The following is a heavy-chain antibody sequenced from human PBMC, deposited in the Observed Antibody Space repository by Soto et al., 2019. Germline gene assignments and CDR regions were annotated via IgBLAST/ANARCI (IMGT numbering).Heavy chain of an antibody. V-gene: IGHV3-23*01. CDR2: VGGSGDRT. J-gene: IGHJ4*01. Sequence: EVQLLESGGDLVQPGGSLRLSCAASGFAFSNYARSWVRQAPGKGLEWVSGVGGSGDRTYYADFVKGRFTVSRANSKNTKYLQTNSLRVEDTAIYYCAKSEDDYGDQDYLDFWGQGTLVTVST. CDR1: GFAFSNYA. CDR3: AKSEDDYGDQDYLDF. D-gene: IGHD4-17*01.